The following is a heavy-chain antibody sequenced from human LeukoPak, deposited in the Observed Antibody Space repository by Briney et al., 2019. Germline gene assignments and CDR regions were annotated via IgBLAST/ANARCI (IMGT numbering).Heavy chain of an antibody. Sequence: GASVKVSCKVSGYTLTELSMHWVRQAPGKGLEWMGGFDPEDGETIYAQKFQGRVTMTEDTSTDPAYMELSSLRSEDTAVYYCATGRHYDYVWGSYRPLFDYWGQGTLVTVSS. CDR1: GYTLTELS. CDR3: ATGRHYDYVWGSYRPLFDY. V-gene: IGHV1-24*01. CDR2: FDPEDGET. J-gene: IGHJ4*02. D-gene: IGHD3-16*02.